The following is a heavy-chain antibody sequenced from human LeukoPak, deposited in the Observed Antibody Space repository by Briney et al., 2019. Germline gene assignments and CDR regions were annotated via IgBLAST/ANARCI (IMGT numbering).Heavy chain of an antibody. D-gene: IGHD3-10*01. V-gene: IGHV3-7*01. CDR2: IKPDGSDK. J-gene: IGHJ4*02. CDR3: ARGGHRQKEF. CDR1: GVTVSSNY. Sequence: GGSLRLSCAASGVTVSSNYMSWVRQAPGKGLEWVAIIKPDGSDKFHVDSVKGRFTISRDNAKNSLYLQMSNLRAEDTAVYYCARGGHRQKEFWGQGTLVTVSS.